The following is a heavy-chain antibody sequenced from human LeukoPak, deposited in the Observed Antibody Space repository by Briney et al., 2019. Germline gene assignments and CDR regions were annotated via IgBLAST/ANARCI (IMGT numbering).Heavy chain of an antibody. D-gene: IGHD2-21*02. CDR3: AKDGHIAVVTAIRPPFDY. Sequence: GGTLRLSCAASGFTFSSYGMSWVRQAPGKGLEWVSAISGSGGSTYYADSVKGRFTISRDNSKNTLYLQMNSLRAEDTAVYYCAKDGHIAVVTAIRPPFDYWGQGTLVTVSS. J-gene: IGHJ4*02. CDR2: ISGSGGST. CDR1: GFTFSSYG. V-gene: IGHV3-23*01.